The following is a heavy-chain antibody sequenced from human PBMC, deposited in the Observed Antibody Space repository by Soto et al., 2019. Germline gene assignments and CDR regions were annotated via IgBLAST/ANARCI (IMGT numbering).Heavy chain of an antibody. CDR1: GYSFTSYW. D-gene: IGHD5-18*01. CDR3: ARVRRHVDTAMAGFDY. Sequence: EVQLVQSGAEVKKPGESLQISCKGSGYSFTSYWIGWVRQMPGKGLEWMGIIYPGDSDTRYSPSFQGQVTISADKSISTAYLQWSSLKASDTAMYYCARVRRHVDTAMAGFDYWGQGTLVTVSS. CDR2: IYPGDSDT. J-gene: IGHJ4*02. V-gene: IGHV5-51*01.